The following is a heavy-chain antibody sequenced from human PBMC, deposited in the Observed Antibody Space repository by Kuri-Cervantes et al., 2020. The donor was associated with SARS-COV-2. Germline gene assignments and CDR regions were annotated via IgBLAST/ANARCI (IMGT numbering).Heavy chain of an antibody. V-gene: IGHV4-4*07. J-gene: IGHJ3*02. CDR2: IYTSGST. D-gene: IGHD3-3*01. CDR1: GGSIRSYY. CDR3: ARVKGDDFWSGRQSDAFDI. Sequence: SETLSLTCNVSGGSIRSYYWSWIRQPAGKGLEWIGRIYTSGSTNYNPSLKSRVTMSVDTSKNQFSLKLSSVTAADTAVYYCARVKGDDFWSGRQSDAFDIWGQGTMVTVSS.